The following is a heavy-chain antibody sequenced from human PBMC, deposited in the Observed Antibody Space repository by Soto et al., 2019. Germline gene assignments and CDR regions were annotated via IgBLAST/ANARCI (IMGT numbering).Heavy chain of an antibody. CDR3: ARSIAARLNWFDP. J-gene: IGHJ5*02. V-gene: IGHV3-7*01. CDR1: GFTFSSYW. D-gene: IGHD6-6*01. CDR2: IKQDGSEK. Sequence: EVQLVESGGGLVQPGGSLRLSCAASGFTFSSYWMSWVRQAPGKGLEWVANIKQDGSEKYYVDSVKGRFTISRDNAKNSLYLQMNSLRAEDTAVYYCARSIAARLNWFDPWGQRTLVTVSS.